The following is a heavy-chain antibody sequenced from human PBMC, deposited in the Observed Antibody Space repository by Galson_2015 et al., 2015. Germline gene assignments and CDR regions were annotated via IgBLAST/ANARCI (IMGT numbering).Heavy chain of an antibody. D-gene: IGHD3-10*01. CDR3: ARIPFGELEYYFDY. J-gene: IGHJ4*02. Sequence: SLRLSCAASGFTFSSYEMNWVRQAPGKGLEWVSYISSSGSTIYYADSVKGRFTISRDNAKNSLYLQTNSLRAEDTAVYYCARIPFGELEYYFDYWGQGTLVTVSS. V-gene: IGHV3-48*03. CDR1: GFTFSSYE. CDR2: ISSSGSTI.